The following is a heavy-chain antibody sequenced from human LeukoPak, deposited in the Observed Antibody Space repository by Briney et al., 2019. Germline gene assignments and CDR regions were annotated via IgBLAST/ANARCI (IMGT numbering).Heavy chain of an antibody. CDR2: ISSSGSSI. D-gene: IGHD2-2*01. J-gene: IGHJ6*03. Sequence: GGSLRLSCAASGFTFSDYYLSWIRQAPGKGLEWVSYISSSGSSIYYADSVKGRFTISRDNAKNSLFLQMNSLRAEDTAVYYCARERGRRSSSSCAYYNYYMDVWGKGTTVTVSS. CDR3: ARERGRRSSSSCAYYNYYMDV. CDR1: GFTFSDYY. V-gene: IGHV3-11*04.